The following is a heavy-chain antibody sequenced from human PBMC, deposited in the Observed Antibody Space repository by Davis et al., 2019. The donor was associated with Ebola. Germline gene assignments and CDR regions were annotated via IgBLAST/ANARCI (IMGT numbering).Heavy chain of an antibody. CDR1: GFTFSSYA. D-gene: IGHD3-10*01. V-gene: IGHV3-30-3*01. CDR2: ISYDGSNK. CDR3: ARGNGAYYYYGMDV. J-gene: IGHJ6*02. Sequence: GGSLRLSCAASGFTFSSYAMHWVRQAPGKGLEWVAVISYDGSNKYYADSVKGRFTISRDNSKNTLYLQMNSLRAEDTAVYYCARGNGAYYYYGMDVWGQGTTVTASS.